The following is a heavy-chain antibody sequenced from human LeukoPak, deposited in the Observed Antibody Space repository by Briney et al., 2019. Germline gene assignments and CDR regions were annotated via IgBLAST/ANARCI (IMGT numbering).Heavy chain of an antibody. CDR1: GGSFSGYY. CDR3: AFEYSSSSDYYYYGMYV. CDR2: INHSGTP. V-gene: IGHV4-34*01. Sequence: SETLSLTCAVYGGSFSGYYWRRIRHPPGKGVEWIGEINHSGTPNYNPYLVSCVTISVDTYTNQLSLKLSSVTAADTAVYYCAFEYSSSSDYYYYGMYVWGQGATVS. J-gene: IGHJ6*02. D-gene: IGHD6-6*01.